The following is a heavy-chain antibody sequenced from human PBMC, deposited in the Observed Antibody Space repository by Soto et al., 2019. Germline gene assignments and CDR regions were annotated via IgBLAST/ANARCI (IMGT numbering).Heavy chain of an antibody. CDR2: IWYDGSNK. Sequence: QVQLVESGGGVVQPGRSLRLSCAASRFTFNYYGMHWVRQAPGKGLEWVAFIWYDGSNKYYADSVKGRFTISRDNSKKTLYLQMNSLRAEDTAVYYCARDAHYYGSGSYYNDRWFDPWGQGTLVTVSS. D-gene: IGHD3-10*01. CDR3: ARDAHYYGSGSYYNDRWFDP. V-gene: IGHV3-33*01. J-gene: IGHJ5*02. CDR1: RFTFNYYG.